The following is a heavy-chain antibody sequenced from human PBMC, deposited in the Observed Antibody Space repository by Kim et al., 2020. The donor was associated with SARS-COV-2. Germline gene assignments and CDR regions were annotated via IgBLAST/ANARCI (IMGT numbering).Heavy chain of an antibody. J-gene: IGHJ6*02. CDR3: ARLVGALYYYGMDV. V-gene: IGHV4-4*02. Sequence: NPSLKSRVTISVDKSKNQFSLKLSSVTAADTAVYYCARLVGALYYYGMDVWGQGTTVTVSS. D-gene: IGHD1-26*01.